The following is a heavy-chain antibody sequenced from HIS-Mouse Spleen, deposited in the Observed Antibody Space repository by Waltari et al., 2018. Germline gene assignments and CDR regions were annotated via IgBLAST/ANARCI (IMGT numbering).Heavy chain of an antibody. D-gene: IGHD1-26*01. CDR2: ISYDGSNK. V-gene: IGHV3-30-3*01. CDR3: ARAPRGELLPL. CDR1: GFTFRSYA. Sequence: QVQLVESGGGVVQPGRSLRLSWAAAGFTFRSYAIHWVRQAPGKGLEWVAVISYDGSNKYYADSVKGRFTISRDNSKNTLYLQMNSLRAEDTAVYYCARAPRGELLPLWGQGTLVTVSS. J-gene: IGHJ4*02.